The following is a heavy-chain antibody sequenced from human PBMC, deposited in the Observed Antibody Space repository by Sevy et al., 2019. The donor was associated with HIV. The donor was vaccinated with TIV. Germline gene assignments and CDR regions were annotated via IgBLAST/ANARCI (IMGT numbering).Heavy chain of an antibody. CDR1: GFTFSNYY. CDR2: LNGDGSDI. CDR3: FVRIRDSSEIDY. V-gene: IGHV3-74*01. D-gene: IGHD6-6*01. J-gene: IGHJ4*02. Sequence: GGSLRLSCAASGFTFSNYYMNWVRQGPVKGLVWVARLNGDGSDINYADSVRCRFTISRDNTKNTLYLQMSSLRGEDTAVYYCFVRIRDSSEIDYWGQGTLVTVSS.